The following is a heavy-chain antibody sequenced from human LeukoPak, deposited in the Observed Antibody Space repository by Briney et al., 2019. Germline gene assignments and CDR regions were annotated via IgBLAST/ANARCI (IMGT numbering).Heavy chain of an antibody. CDR2: ISDNSGNT. CDR3: SNGRTSSGTLQHDY. Sequence: PGGSLRLSCAASGFTFSSYGMHWVRQAPGKGLEWVSAISDNSGNTYYADSVKGRFTISRDNSENTLYLQMNSLRAEDTALYYCSNGRTSSGTLQHDYWGQGTLVTVSS. V-gene: IGHV3-23*01. D-gene: IGHD6-19*01. J-gene: IGHJ4*02. CDR1: GFTFSSYG.